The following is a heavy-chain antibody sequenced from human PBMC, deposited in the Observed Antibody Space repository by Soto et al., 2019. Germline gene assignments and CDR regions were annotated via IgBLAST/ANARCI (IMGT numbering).Heavy chain of an antibody. D-gene: IGHD3-10*01. CDR1: GGSISSSSYY. J-gene: IGHJ4*02. V-gene: IGHV4-39*01. CDR2: IYYSGST. Sequence: SETLSLTCTVSGGSISSSSYYWGWIRQPPGKGLEWIGSIYYSGSTYYNPSLKSRVTISVDTSKNQFSLKLSSVTAADTAVYYCARHGSGSYSDRATCDYWGQGTLVTVSS. CDR3: ARHGSGSYSDRATCDY.